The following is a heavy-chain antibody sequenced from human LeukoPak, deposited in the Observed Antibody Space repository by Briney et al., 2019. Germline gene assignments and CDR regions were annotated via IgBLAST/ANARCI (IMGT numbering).Heavy chain of an antibody. CDR1: GFTFSSYW. D-gene: IGHD5-12*01. CDR2: ISYDGSNK. Sequence: GGSLRLSCAASGFTFSSYWMHWVRQAPGKGLEWVAVISYDGSNKYYADSVKGRFTISRDNSKNTLYLQMNSLRAEDTAVYYCARDWYSGDDWNWGQGTLVTVSS. CDR3: ARDWYSGDDWN. J-gene: IGHJ4*02. V-gene: IGHV3-30*03.